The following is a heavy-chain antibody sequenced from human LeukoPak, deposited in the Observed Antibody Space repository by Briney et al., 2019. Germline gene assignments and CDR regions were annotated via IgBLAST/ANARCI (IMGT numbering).Heavy chain of an antibody. V-gene: IGHV4-59*01. CDR2: IYYSGST. CDR1: GGSISSYY. CDR3: AGGTYYYFDY. J-gene: IGHJ4*02. Sequence: SETLSLTCTVSGGSISSYYWSWIRQPPGKRLEWIGYIYYSGSTNHNPSLKSRVTISVDTSKNQFSLKLSSVTAADTAVYYCAGGTYYYFDYWGQGTLVTVSS. D-gene: IGHD1-26*01.